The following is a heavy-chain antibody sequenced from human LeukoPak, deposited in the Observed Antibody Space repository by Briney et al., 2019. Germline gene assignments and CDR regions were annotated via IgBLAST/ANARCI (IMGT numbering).Heavy chain of an antibody. V-gene: IGHV4-34*01. CDR2: INHSGST. Sequence: PSETLSLNCAVYGGSFSGYYWSWIRQPPGKGLEWIGEINHSGSTNYNPSLKSRVTISVDTSKNQFSLKLSSVTAADTAVYYCASFKAEGFDYWGQGTLVTVSS. CDR1: GGSFSGYY. J-gene: IGHJ4*02. CDR3: ASFKAEGFDY. D-gene: IGHD6-19*01.